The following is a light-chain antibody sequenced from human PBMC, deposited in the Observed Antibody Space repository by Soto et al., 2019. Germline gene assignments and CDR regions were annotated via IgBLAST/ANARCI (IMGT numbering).Light chain of an antibody. J-gene: IGKJ4*01. CDR3: QQYGSSPT. CDR2: ATS. Sequence: EIVLTQSAGTVSLSPGESATLSCRASQSISRSDLAWYQHRPGQSPRLLIYATSSRATGIPDRFTGGGAGTGFTLTISRLEPEDSAVYYCQQYGSSPTFGGGTKVDIK. CDR1: QSISRSD. V-gene: IGKV3-20*01.